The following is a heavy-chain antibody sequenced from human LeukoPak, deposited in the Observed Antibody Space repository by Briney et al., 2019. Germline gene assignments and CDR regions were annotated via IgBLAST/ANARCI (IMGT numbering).Heavy chain of an antibody. CDR1: GYTFTSYG. CDR3: AREVLVTMVRGVSTAGYYYGMDV. Sequence: GASVKVSCKASGYTFTSYGISWVRQAPGQGLEWMGWMSAYNGNTNYAQKLQGRVTMTTDTSTSTAYMELRSLRSDDTAVYYCAREVLVTMVRGVSTAGYYYGMDVWGQGTTVTVSS. J-gene: IGHJ6*02. CDR2: MSAYNGNT. V-gene: IGHV1-18*01. D-gene: IGHD3-10*01.